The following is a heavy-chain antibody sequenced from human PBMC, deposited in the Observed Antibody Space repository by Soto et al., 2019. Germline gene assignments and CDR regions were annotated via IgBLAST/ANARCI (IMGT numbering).Heavy chain of an antibody. V-gene: IGHV3-23*01. CDR3: ARLPDSSGYYFQH. CDR1: GFTFSSYA. Sequence: GGSLRLSCAASGFTFSSYAMSWVRQAPGKGLEWVSAISGSGGSTYYADSVKGRFAISRDNSKNTLYLQMNSLRAEDTAVYYCARLPDSSGYYFQHWGQGTLVNVSS. CDR2: ISGSGGST. D-gene: IGHD3-22*01. J-gene: IGHJ1*01.